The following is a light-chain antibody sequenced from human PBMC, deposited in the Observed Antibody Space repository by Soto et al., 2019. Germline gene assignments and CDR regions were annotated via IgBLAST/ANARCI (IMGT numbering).Light chain of an antibody. CDR3: QQYHNWPA. Sequence: EIVMTQSPVTLSVSPGERATLSCRASQSVSSNLAWYQQKPGQAPRLLIYGAATRATGIPARFSGSGSGTEFTLTISSLQSEDFAVYFCQQYHNWPAFGQGTQGGYQ. CDR1: QSVSSN. V-gene: IGKV3-15*01. CDR2: GAA. J-gene: IGKJ1*01.